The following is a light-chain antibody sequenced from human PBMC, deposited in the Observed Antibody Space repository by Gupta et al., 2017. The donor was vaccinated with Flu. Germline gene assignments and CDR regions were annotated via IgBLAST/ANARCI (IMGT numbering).Light chain of an antibody. CDR1: QSVSSSY. CDR3: QQDGSSRT. V-gene: IGKV3-20*01. J-gene: IGKJ1*01. Sequence: PGTLSLSPGERATLSCRASQSVSSSYLAWYQQKPGQAPRLLIYGASSRATGIPDRCSGRGSGTDFTLTISRLEPEDVAVYYWQQDGSSRTFGQGTKVEIK. CDR2: GAS.